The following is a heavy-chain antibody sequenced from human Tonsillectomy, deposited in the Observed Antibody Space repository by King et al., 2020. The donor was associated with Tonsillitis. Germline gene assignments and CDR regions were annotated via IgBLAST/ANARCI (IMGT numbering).Heavy chain of an antibody. J-gene: IGHJ4*02. CDR3: ARDTSYDYVWGNYRPADY. CDR2: ISYDGSNN. V-gene: IGHV3-30*04. D-gene: IGHD3-16*02. Sequence: VQLVESGGGVVQPGRSLRLSCAASGFTFNTYDMHWVRQAPGKGLEWGEVISYDGSNNYYADSVEGRFTISRDNSKNTLYLQMNSLRADDTAIYYCARDTSYDYVWGNYRPADYWGQGTLVTVSS. CDR1: GFTFNTYD.